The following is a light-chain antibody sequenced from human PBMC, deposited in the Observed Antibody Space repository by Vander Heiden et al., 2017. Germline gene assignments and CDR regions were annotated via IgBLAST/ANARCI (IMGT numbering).Light chain of an antibody. CDR3: CSYAGSSYV. CDR1: SSDVGGYNY. V-gene: IGLV2-11*01. J-gene: IGLJ1*01. Sequence: QSALTQPRSVSGPPGQSVTLSCTGTSSDVGGYNYVSWYQQHPGKARKLMIYDVSKRPSGVPDRFSGSKSGNTATLTISGLQAEDEADYYCCSYAGSSYVFGTGTKVTVL. CDR2: DVS.